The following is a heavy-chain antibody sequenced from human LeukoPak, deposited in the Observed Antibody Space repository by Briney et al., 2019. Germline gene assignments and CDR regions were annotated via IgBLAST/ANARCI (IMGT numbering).Heavy chain of an antibody. CDR2: IHYSGST. Sequence: SETLSLTCTVSGGSVSSGSYYWSWIRQPPGKGLEWIGYIHYSGSTKYNPSLKSRVTISIDTSKNQFSLKLSSMTAADTAMYYCAGVVGGSYSMDVWGQGTTVTVSS. J-gene: IGHJ6*03. V-gene: IGHV4-61*01. CDR3: AGVVGGSYSMDV. D-gene: IGHD1-26*01. CDR1: GGSVSSGSYY.